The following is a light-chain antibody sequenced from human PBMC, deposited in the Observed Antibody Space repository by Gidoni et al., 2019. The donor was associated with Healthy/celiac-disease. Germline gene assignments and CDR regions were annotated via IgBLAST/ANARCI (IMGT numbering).Light chain of an antibody. CDR2: GNS. J-gene: IGLJ2*01. CDR3: QSYDSSLSGVV. CDR1: SSNIGAGYD. V-gene: IGLV1-40*01. Sequence: QSVMTKPPPVSGAPGKRVTIPCTGSSSNIGAGYDVHWYQQLPGTSPKLLIYGNSNRPSGVPDRFSGSKSGTSASLAITGLQAEDEADYYCQSYDSSLSGVVFGGGTKLTVL.